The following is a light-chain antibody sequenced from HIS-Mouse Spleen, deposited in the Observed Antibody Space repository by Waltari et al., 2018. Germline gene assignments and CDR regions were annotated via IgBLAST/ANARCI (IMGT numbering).Light chain of an antibody. J-gene: IGLJ3*02. CDR3: CSYAGSSTLV. Sequence: QSALTQPASVSGSPGQSITISCTGTRSHVGRYNLVSCYQQHPGKAPKLMIYEGSKRPSGVSNRFSGSKSGNTASLTISGLQAEDEADYYCCSYAGSSTLVFGGGTKLTVL. CDR2: EGS. V-gene: IGLV2-23*01. CDR1: RSHVGRYNL.